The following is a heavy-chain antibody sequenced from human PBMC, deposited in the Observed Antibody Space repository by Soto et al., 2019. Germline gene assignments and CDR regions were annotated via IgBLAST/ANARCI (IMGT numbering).Heavy chain of an antibody. CDR1: GFTLSSYA. CDR2: ISYDGSNT. Sequence: PGGSLRLSCAASGFTLSSYAVHWVRQAPGKGLEWLAVISYDGSNTYYADSVKGRFTISADNSRNTVYLQMNSLTIEDTAVYYCARDLLELRLIYWFDPWGQGTLVTVSS. CDR3: ARDLLELRLIYWFDP. J-gene: IGHJ5*02. D-gene: IGHD1-7*01. V-gene: IGHV3-30-3*01.